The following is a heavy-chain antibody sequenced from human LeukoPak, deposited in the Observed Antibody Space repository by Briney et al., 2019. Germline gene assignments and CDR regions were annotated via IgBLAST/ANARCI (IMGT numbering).Heavy chain of an antibody. CDR1: GFTFSSYS. Sequence: PGGSLRLSCAASGFTFSSYSMNWVRQAPGKGLEWVSSISSSSSYIYYADSVKGRFTISRDNAKNSLYLQMNSLRAEDTAVYYCARTDYDSSGPLSYFDYWGQGTLVTVSS. D-gene: IGHD3-22*01. CDR2: ISSSSSYI. V-gene: IGHV3-21*01. J-gene: IGHJ4*02. CDR3: ARTDYDSSGPLSYFDY.